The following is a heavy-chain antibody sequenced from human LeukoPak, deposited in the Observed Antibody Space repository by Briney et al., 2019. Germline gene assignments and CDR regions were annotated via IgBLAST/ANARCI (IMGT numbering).Heavy chain of an antibody. CDR2: ISGSGGST. J-gene: IGHJ4*02. Sequence: GGSLRLSCAASGFTFSTYAMSWVRQAPGKGLEWVSLISGSGGSTYYADSVKGRFTISRDNSKNTLYLQMHSLRAEDTAVNYCAKEKMTTTSFDYWGQGTLVTVSS. CDR1: GFTFSTYA. D-gene: IGHD5-24*01. CDR3: AKEKMTTTSFDY. V-gene: IGHV3-23*01.